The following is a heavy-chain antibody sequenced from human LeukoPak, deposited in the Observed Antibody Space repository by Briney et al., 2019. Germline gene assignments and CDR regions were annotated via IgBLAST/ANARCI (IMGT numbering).Heavy chain of an antibody. J-gene: IGHJ3*02. D-gene: IGHD3-22*01. CDR1: GFTFSSYW. CDR2: INSDGIST. CDR3: ARVDDSSGYYQDAFDI. V-gene: IGHV3-74*01. Sequence: GGSLRLSCAASGFTFSSYWMHWVRQAPGKGLVWVSRINSDGISTGYADSVKGRFTISRDNAKNSLYLQMNSLRAEDTALYYCARVDDSSGYYQDAFDIWGQGTMVTVSS.